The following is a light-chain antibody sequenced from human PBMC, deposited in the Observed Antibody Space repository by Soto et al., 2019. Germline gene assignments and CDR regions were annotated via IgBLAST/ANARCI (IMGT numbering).Light chain of an antibody. CDR1: QSLRHHNGYYY. V-gene: IGKV2-28*01. J-gene: IGKJ2*01. Sequence: DIVMTQSPLSLPVTPGEPASISCRSSQSLRHHNGYYYLDWYLQKPGQSPLVLNFLGSNRASGVXHXLSGSDPCPVFTQKLGRAGAGDVGLCYCIQTRHAPYSFGQGIKRAVK. CDR3: IQTRHAPYS. CDR2: LGS.